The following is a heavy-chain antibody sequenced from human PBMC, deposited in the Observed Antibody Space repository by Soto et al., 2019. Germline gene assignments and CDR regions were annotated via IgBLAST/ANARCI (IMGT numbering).Heavy chain of an antibody. CDR3: ARDRGGSSGSYYRNYYYYGMDV. J-gene: IGHJ6*02. D-gene: IGHD3-10*01. CDR2: IWYDGSNK. CDR1: GFTFSSYG. V-gene: IGHV3-33*01. Sequence: GGSLRLSCAASGFTFSSYGMHWVRQAPGKGLEWVAVIWYDGSNKYYADSVKGRFTISRDNSKNTLYLQMNSLRVEDTAVYYCARDRGGSSGSYYRNYYYYGMDVWGQGTTVTVSS.